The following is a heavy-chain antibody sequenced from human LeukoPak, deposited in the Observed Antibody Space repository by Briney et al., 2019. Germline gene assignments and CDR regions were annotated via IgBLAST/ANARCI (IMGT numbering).Heavy chain of an antibody. CDR1: GFTFSSYS. CDR3: AKSGLNRFDY. D-gene: IGHD2-15*01. V-gene: IGHV3-48*01. CDR2: ISSSSSTI. J-gene: IGHJ4*02. Sequence: GGSLTLSCAASGFTFSSYSMNWVRQAPGKGLEGVSYISSSSSTIYYADSVKGRFTISRDNAKNTLYLQMHSLRAEDTAVYYCAKSGLNRFDYWGQGTLVSVSS.